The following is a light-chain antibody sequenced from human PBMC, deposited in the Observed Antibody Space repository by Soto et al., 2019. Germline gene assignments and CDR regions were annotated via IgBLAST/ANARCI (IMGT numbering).Light chain of an antibody. J-gene: IGKJ4*01. V-gene: IGKV4-1*01. CDR2: WAS. Sequence: VVTQSPDSLAVSLGERATINCKSDFNSENYLVWYQQKPGQSPKVLIYWASTRESGVPDRCSGSVSGTDFTLTINGLQAEDVAVYYCQQYYSMPLTFGGGTNVEIK. CDR1: FNSENY. CDR3: QQYYSMPLT.